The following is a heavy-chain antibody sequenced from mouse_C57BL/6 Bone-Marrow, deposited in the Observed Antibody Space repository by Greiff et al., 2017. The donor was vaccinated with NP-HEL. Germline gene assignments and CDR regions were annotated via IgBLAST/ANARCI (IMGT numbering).Heavy chain of an antibody. CDR3: ARDADHYGFYAMDY. Sequence: EVKVVESGGGLVQSGRSLRLSCATSGFTFSDFYMEWVRQAPGKGLEWIAASRNKANDYTTEYSASVKGRFIVSRDTSQSILYLQMNALRAEDTAIYYCARDADHYGFYAMDYWGQGTSVTVSS. J-gene: IGHJ4*01. CDR2: SRNKANDYTT. D-gene: IGHD1-1*01. V-gene: IGHV7-1*01. CDR1: GFTFSDFY.